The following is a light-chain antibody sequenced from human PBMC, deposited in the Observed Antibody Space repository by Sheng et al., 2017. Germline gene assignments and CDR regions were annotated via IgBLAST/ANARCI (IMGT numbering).Light chain of an antibody. CDR3: YSRDSTGNLGV. CDR1: IAKKI. CDR2: EDN. V-gene: IGLV3-10*01. J-gene: IGLJ3*02. Sequence: SYELTQPPSVSVSPRTNGQDHLLWRCIAKKIMLLGTSRSQARPLVLVIYEDNKRPSGIPERFSGSSSGTVATLAISGAQVEDEADYYCYSRDSTGNLGVFGGGTTLTVL.